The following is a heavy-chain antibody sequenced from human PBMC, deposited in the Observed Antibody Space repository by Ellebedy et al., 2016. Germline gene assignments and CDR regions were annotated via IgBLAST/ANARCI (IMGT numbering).Heavy chain of an antibody. CDR1: GGTFSSYA. J-gene: IGHJ6*02. D-gene: IGHD1-26*01. CDR3: ARGSGGSYGMDV. Sequence: ASVKVSCKASGGTFSSYAISWVRQAPGQGLEWMGRIIPILGIINYAQKFQGRVTITADKSTSTAYMELSILRSEDTAVYYCARGSGGSYGMDVWGQGTTVTVSS. CDR2: IIPILGII. V-gene: IGHV1-69*04.